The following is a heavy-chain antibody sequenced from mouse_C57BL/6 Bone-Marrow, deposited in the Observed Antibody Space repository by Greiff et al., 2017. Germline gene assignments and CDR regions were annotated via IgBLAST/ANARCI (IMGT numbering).Heavy chain of an antibody. V-gene: IGHV5-12*01. CDR3: ARRRANWDVGFAY. CDR2: ISNGGGST. D-gene: IGHD4-1*01. J-gene: IGHJ3*01. Sequence: EVKLVESGGGLVQPGGSLKLSCAASGFTFSDYYMYWVRQTPEKRLEWVAYISNGGGSTYYPDTVKGRFPISRDTAKNTLYLQMSRLKSEDTAMYYCARRRANWDVGFAYWGQGTLVTVSA. CDR1: GFTFSDYY.